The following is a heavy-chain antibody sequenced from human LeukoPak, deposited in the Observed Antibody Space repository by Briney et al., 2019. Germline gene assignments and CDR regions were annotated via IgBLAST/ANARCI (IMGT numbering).Heavy chain of an antibody. D-gene: IGHD1-26*01. CDR3: ARHYRSGSYRVFDY. CDR1: GGSISSSSSY. Sequence: SETLSLTCTVSGGSISSSSSYWGWIRQPPGKGLEWIGSIYYSGSTYYNPSLKSRVTISVDTSKNQFSLKLSSVTAADTAVYYCARHYRSGSYRVFDYWGQGTLVTVSS. J-gene: IGHJ4*02. CDR2: IYYSGST. V-gene: IGHV4-39*01.